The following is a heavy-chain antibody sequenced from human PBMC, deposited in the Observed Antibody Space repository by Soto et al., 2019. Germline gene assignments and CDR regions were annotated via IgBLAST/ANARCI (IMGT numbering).Heavy chain of an antibody. CDR3: ARPFGRNPRKLGGVDAFDI. J-gene: IGHJ3*02. CDR2: IYYSGST. CDR1: GGSISSGGYY. D-gene: IGHD2-8*02. V-gene: IGHV4-31*03. Sequence: QVQLQESGPGLVKPSQTLSLTCTVSGGSISSGGYYWSWIRQHPGKGLEWIGYIYYSGSTYYNPYLKRRVTISLDTSKNQFSLKLSSVTAADTAVYYCARPFGRNPRKLGGVDAFDIWGQGTMVTVSS.